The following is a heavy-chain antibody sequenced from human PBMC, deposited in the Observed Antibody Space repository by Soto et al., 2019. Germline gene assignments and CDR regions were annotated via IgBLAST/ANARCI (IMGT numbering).Heavy chain of an antibody. CDR1: GFTFSSYG. Sequence: HPGGSLRLSCAASGFTFSSYGMHWVRQAPGKGLEWVAVISYDGSNKYYADSVKGRFTISRDNSKNTLYLQMSSLRAEDTAVYYCAKDAAAGNRYYYDYWSQGTLDIVSS. D-gene: IGHD6-13*01. V-gene: IGHV3-30*18. J-gene: IGHJ4*02. CDR2: ISYDGSNK. CDR3: AKDAAAGNRYYYDY.